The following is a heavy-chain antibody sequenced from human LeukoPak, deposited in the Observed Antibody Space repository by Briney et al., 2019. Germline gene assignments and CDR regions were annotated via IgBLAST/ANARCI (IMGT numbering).Heavy chain of an antibody. J-gene: IGHJ3*02. Sequence: SQTLSLTCTVSGGSFSSGNFYWPWIRQPAGNQLEWIGRIHTSGNTNHNPSLWSRVTISTDTSKNQFSLTLNFVTAADTAVYYCARDRGGDSFDIWGQGTTVTVSS. CDR3: ARDRGGDSFDI. V-gene: IGHV4-61*02. CDR1: GGSFSSGNFY. D-gene: IGHD2-21*01. CDR2: IHTSGNT.